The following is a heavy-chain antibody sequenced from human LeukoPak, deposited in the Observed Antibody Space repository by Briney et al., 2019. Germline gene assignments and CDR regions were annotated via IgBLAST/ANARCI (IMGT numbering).Heavy chain of an antibody. Sequence: PSETLSLTCTVSGGSISSVGYYWSWIRQHPGKGLEWSGYIYYSGSTSYNPSLKSRVTISVDTCKNQFYLKLSSVTAADTAVYYCARDPIQTPIAAAGTNRPYGMDVWGQGTTVTVSS. CDR2: IYYSGST. J-gene: IGHJ6*02. D-gene: IGHD6-13*01. CDR1: GGSISSVGYY. V-gene: IGHV4-31*03. CDR3: ARDPIQTPIAAAGTNRPYGMDV.